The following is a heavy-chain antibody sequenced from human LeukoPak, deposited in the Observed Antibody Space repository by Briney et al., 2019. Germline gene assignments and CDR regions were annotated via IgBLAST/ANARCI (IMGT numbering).Heavy chain of an antibody. J-gene: IGHJ4*02. D-gene: IGHD6-13*01. CDR1: GFTFSSYG. CDR2: IWYDGSNK. CDR3: ARESPSSWFDY. V-gene: IGHV3-33*01. Sequence: GGSLRLSCAASGFTFSSYGMHWVRQAPGKGLEWVAVIWYDGSNKYYADSVKGRFTISRDNSKNTLYLQMNSLGAEDTAVYYCARESPSSWFDYWGQGTLVTVSS.